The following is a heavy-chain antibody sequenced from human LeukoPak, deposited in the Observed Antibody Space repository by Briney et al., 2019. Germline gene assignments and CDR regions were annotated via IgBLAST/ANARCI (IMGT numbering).Heavy chain of an antibody. J-gene: IGHJ4*02. V-gene: IGHV3-23*01. CDR2: TGSTGVST. CDR1: GLTFSSYA. Sequence: GGSLRLSCAASGLTFSSYAMNWVRQAPGKGLDWVSGTGSTGVSTFYADSVKGRFTVSRDNSKNTLSLQMNSLRAEDTAVYYCAKDPGVVPAHYFDYWGQGTLVTVSS. D-gene: IGHD2-2*01. CDR3: AKDPGVVPAHYFDY.